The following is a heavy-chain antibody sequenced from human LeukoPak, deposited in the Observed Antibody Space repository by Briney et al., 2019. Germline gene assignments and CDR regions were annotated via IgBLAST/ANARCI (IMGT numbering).Heavy chain of an antibody. D-gene: IGHD2-21*02. Sequence: GESLDISCKGSGYTFTNYWIGWVRQMPGKGLEWMGIIYPGDSDTRYSPSFQGQVTISVDKSINTAYPQWSTLEASDTAMYYCARTNCGGDCGFDYWGQGTLVTVSS. CDR1: GYTFTNYW. V-gene: IGHV5-51*01. CDR3: ARTNCGGDCGFDY. CDR2: IYPGDSDT. J-gene: IGHJ4*02.